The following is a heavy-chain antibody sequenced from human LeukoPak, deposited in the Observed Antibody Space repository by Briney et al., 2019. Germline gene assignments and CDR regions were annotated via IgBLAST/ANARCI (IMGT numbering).Heavy chain of an antibody. CDR1: GFTFSSYA. J-gene: IGHJ6*03. Sequence: GGSLRLSCAASGFTFSSYAMSWVRQAPGKGLEWVSAISGSGGSTYYADSVKGRFTISRDNSKNTLYLQMNSLRAEDTAVYYCAKDPEQQLVYYMDVWGKGTTVTVSS. V-gene: IGHV3-23*01. CDR3: AKDPEQQLVYYMDV. CDR2: ISGSGGST. D-gene: IGHD6-13*01.